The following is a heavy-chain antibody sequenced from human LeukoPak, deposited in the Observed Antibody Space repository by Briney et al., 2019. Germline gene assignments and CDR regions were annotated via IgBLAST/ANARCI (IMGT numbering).Heavy chain of an antibody. CDR2: ISSSGSTI. D-gene: IGHD3-22*01. CDR3: ARLHPLYYYDSTSDY. Sequence: GGSLRLSCAASGFTFSDYYMSWIRQAPGKGLEWVSYISSSGSTIYYADSVKGRFTISRDNAKNSLYLQMNSLRAEDTAVYYCARLHPLYYYDSTSDYWGQGTLVTVSS. J-gene: IGHJ4*02. CDR1: GFTFSDYY. V-gene: IGHV3-11*04.